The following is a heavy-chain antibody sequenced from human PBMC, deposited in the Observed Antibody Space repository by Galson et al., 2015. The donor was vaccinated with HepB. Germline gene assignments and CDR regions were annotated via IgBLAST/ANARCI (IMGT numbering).Heavy chain of an antibody. Sequence: SLRLSCAASGFTFSSYSMNWVRQAPGKGLEWVSSISSSSSYIYYADSVKGRFTISRDNAKNSLYLQMNSLRAEDTAVYYCAREAITMVRGAPSMDVWGQGTTVTVSS. J-gene: IGHJ6*02. D-gene: IGHD3-10*01. CDR1: GFTFSSYS. CDR3: AREAITMVRGAPSMDV. V-gene: IGHV3-21*01. CDR2: ISSSSSYI.